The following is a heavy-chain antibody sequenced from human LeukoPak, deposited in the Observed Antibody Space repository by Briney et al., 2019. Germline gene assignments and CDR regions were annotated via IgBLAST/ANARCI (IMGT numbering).Heavy chain of an antibody. V-gene: IGHV3-23*01. J-gene: IGHJ5*02. Sequence: GGSLRLSCAASGFTFSSYAMSWVRQAPGKGLEWVSVISGSGGSTYYADSVKGRFTISRDNSKNTLYLQMNSLRAEDTAVYYCAKDRRLLPSTNWFDPWGQGTLVTVSS. D-gene: IGHD2-15*01. CDR1: GFTFSSYA. CDR3: AKDRRLLPSTNWFDP. CDR2: ISGSGGST.